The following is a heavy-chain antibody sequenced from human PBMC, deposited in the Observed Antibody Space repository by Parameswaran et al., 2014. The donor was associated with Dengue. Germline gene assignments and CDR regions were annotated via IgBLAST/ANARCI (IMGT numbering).Heavy chain of an antibody. Sequence: PGKGLEWIGEINHSGSTNYNPSLKSRVTISVDTSKNQFSLKLSSATAADTALYYCARGTRYNWNYNWFDPGAREPGSPSPQ. J-gene: IGHJ5*02. CDR2: INHSGST. CDR3: ARGTRYNWNYNWFDP. V-gene: IGHV4-34*01. D-gene: IGHD1-7*01.